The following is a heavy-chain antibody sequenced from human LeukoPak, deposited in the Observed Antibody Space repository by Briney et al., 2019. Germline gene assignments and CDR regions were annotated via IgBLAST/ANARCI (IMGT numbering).Heavy chain of an antibody. D-gene: IGHD6-13*01. CDR1: GYTFASYG. J-gene: IGHJ6*02. Sequence: ASVKVACKAAGYTFASYGISWVRQAPGQGLEWMGWISAYNGNTNYAQKLQGRVTMTTDTSTSTAYMELRSLRTDDTAVYYCARVEFIAAAGINAPYFYYYGMYVWGQGTTVTVSS. V-gene: IGHV1-18*01. CDR3: ARVEFIAAAGINAPYFYYYGMYV. CDR2: ISAYNGNT.